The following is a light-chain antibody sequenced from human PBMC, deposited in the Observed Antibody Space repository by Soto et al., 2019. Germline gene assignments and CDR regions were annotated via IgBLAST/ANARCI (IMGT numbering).Light chain of an antibody. Sequence: EIELTQSPATLSLSPGERATLSCRASQSVSSSYLAWYQQKPGQAPRLLIYGASSRATGIPDRFSGSGSGTDFTLTISRLEPEDFAVYYCQQYGGSSWTFGQGTKVDI. CDR1: QSVSSSY. CDR2: GAS. CDR3: QQYGGSSWT. V-gene: IGKV3-20*01. J-gene: IGKJ1*01.